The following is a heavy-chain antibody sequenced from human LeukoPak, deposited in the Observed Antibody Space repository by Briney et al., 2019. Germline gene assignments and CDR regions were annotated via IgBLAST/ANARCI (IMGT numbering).Heavy chain of an antibody. J-gene: IGHJ3*02. V-gene: IGHV4-59*01. CDR2: IYYSGST. Sequence: PSETLSLTCTLSGGSISTYYWSWIRQPPGKGLEWIGYIYYSGSTNYNPSLQSQVTISLDTSKNQFSLRLSSVTAADTAVYYCARGGYGLESFDIWGQGTVVTVSS. CDR3: ARGGYGLESFDI. D-gene: IGHD3-3*01. CDR1: GGSISTYY.